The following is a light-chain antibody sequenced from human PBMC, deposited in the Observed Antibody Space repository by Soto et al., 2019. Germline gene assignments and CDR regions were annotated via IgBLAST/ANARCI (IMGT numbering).Light chain of an antibody. V-gene: IGKV3-15*01. CDR3: QQYGRSPFT. CDR1: QSVSSN. CDR2: GAS. J-gene: IGKJ3*01. Sequence: EILMTQSPATLSVSPGERATVSCRASQSVSSNLAWYQQKPGQAPRLLIYGASTRATGIPARFSGSGSGTEFTLTISSLQSEDFAVYYCQQYGRSPFTFGPGTKVDIK.